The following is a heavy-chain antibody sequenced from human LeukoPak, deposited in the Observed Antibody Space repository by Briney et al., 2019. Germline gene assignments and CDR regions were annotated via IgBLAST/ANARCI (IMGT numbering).Heavy chain of an antibody. CDR1: GGSISSYY. D-gene: IGHD6-13*01. CDR2: IYYSGST. J-gene: IGHJ4*02. CDR3: ARLSAAAVDY. Sequence: PSATLSLTCTVSGGSISSYYWSWIRQPPGKGLEWIGYIYYSGSTNYNPSLKSRVTISVDTSKNQFSLKLSSVTAADTAVYYCARLSAAAVDYWGQGTLVTVSS. V-gene: IGHV4-59*01.